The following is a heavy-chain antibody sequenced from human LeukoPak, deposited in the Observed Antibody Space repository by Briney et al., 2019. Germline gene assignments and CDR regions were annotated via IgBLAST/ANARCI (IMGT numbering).Heavy chain of an antibody. V-gene: IGHV4-61*02. Sequence: SETLSLTCTVSGGSISSGSYYWSWIRQPAGKGLEWLGRIYTSGSTNYNPSLKSRVTMSVDTSKNQFSLKLSSVTAADTAVYYCARDRGPSKVATIRGYYYYYYMDVWGKGTTVTISS. CDR2: IYTSGST. CDR3: ARDRGPSKVATIRGYYYYYYMDV. D-gene: IGHD5-12*01. J-gene: IGHJ6*03. CDR1: GGSISSGSYY.